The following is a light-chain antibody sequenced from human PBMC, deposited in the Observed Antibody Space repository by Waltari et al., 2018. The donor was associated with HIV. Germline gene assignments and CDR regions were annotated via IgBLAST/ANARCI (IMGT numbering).Light chain of an antibody. CDR2: DAT. CDR3: VLSYSGARPWV. Sequence: QAVVTQEPSLTVSPGGTVTLTCGSSTGPVTSGHHPYWFQQRPGQAPRTLVYDATNKFSRTPARFSGLLLWGKAALTLSGAQPDDEADYYCVLSYSGARPWVFGGGTKLTVL. CDR1: TGPVTSGHH. J-gene: IGLJ3*02. V-gene: IGLV7-46*01.